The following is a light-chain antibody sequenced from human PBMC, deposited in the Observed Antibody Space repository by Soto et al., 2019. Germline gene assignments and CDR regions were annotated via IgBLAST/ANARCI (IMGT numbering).Light chain of an antibody. Sequence: QSALAQPASVSGSRGQSITISCTGTSSDVGRYNYVSWFQQHPGRVPKLIIYDVSNWPSGVSDRFSGSKSGNTASLTISGLQPEDEADSYCSSFTSSSTFVFGTGTKVTVL. V-gene: IGLV2-14*03. J-gene: IGLJ1*01. CDR3: SSFTSSSTFV. CDR1: SSDVGRYNY. CDR2: DVS.